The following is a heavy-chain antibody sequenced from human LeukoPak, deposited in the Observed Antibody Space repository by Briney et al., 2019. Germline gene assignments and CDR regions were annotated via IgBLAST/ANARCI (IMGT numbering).Heavy chain of an antibody. CDR1: GFTFTNFA. CDR2: MGPSGDT. J-gene: IGHJ3*01. CDR3: AKPTPYGTPWAGGFDL. Sequence: GGSLRLSCAGSGFTFTNFAMTWVRQAPGKGLEWVSSMGPSGDTYYVDSVKGRFSISRDASKTTVYLQLSTLRADDTAVYFCAKPTPYGTPWAGGFDLWGQGTMVTVSS. D-gene: IGHD2-15*01. V-gene: IGHV3-23*01.